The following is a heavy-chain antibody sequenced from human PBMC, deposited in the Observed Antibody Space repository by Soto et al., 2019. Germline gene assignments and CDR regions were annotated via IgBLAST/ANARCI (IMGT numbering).Heavy chain of an antibody. CDR2: LSDSGGST. D-gene: IGHD6-13*01. V-gene: IGHV3-23*01. J-gene: IGHJ4*02. CDR3: AKVSSSWYAGFFDL. CDR1: GYTFTSYA. Sequence: SCKASGYTFTSYAMHWVRQAPGRGLEWVSGLSDSGGSTYYADSVKGRFTISRDNSMNTLYLQMNTLRAEDTAVYYCAKVSSSWYAGFFDLWGQGTLVTVSS.